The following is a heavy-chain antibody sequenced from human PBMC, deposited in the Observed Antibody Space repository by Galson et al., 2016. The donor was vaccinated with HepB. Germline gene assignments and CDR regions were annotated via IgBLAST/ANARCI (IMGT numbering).Heavy chain of an antibody. V-gene: IGHV2-5*02. D-gene: IGHD4-23*01. CDR3: ARILYGGNFASGMDV. CDR1: GFSLSTNGVG. J-gene: IGHJ6*02. CDR2: LFWDDDK. Sequence: PALVKPTQTLTLTCTFSGFSLSTNGVGVGWIRQPPGKALEWLALLFWDDDKRFSPSLRRRLTITKDTSKNQVVLTMTNMESADTGTYYCARILYGGNFASGMDVWGQGTTVTVSS.